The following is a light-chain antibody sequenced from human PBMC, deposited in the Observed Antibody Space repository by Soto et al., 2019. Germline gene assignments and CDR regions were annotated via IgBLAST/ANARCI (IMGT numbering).Light chain of an antibody. J-gene: IGKJ4*01. Sequence: DIQMTQAPSSLSASVGDRVTITCRASQNIDKYLNWYQQKSGKAHHLLLYPASTLQSGVPSRFSGSGSGTDFTLTISSLQPEDFATYFCHQSYSPPFNFGGGAQVEIK. V-gene: IGKV1-39*01. CDR2: PAS. CDR3: HQSYSPPFN. CDR1: QNIDKY.